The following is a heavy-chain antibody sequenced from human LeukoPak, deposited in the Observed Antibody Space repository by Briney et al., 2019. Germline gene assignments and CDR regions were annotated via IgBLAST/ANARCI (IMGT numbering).Heavy chain of an antibody. Sequence: GGSLRLSCAASGFTFSSYAMSWVRQAPGKGLQWVSAISGSGGSTYYADSVKGRFTISRDNSKNTLYLQMNSLRAEDTAVYYCAKEGVFGYYDSSGCFDYWGQGSPVTVSS. V-gene: IGHV3-23*01. CDR1: GFTFSSYA. CDR2: ISGSGGST. CDR3: AKEGVFGYYDSSGCFDY. D-gene: IGHD3-22*01. J-gene: IGHJ4*02.